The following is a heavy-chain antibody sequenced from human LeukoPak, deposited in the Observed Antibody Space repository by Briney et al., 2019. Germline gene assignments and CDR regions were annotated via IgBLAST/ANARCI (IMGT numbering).Heavy chain of an antibody. D-gene: IGHD6-6*01. CDR1: AYTFTSYG. V-gene: IGHV1-18*01. CDR2: ISAYNGNT. J-gene: IGHJ4*02. CDR3: ARDYRKAARPLSGY. Sequence: ASVNVSCKASAYTFTSYGISWVRQPHGQGREWMGWISAYNGNTNYAQKLQGRVTMTTDTSTSTAYMELRSLRSDDTAVYYCARDYRKAARPLSGYWGQGTLVTVSS.